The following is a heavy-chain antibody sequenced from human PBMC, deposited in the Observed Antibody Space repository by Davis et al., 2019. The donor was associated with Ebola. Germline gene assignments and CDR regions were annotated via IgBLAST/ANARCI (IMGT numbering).Heavy chain of an antibody. CDR3: ARDGYSSGWYNDYGMDV. Sequence: AASVKVSCKASGYTFTSYYIHWVRQAPGQGLEWLGRVNPNSGDTNYAQKPQGRVTMTTDTSTSTADIERRSLRSDDTAVYYCARDGYSSGWYNDYGMDVWSKGTTVTVSS. CDR1: GYTFTSYY. D-gene: IGHD6-19*01. V-gene: IGHV1-18*04. CDR2: VNPNSGDT. J-gene: IGHJ6*04.